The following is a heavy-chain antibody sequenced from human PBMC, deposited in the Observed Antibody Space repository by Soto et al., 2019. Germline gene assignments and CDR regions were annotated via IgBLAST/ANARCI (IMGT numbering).Heavy chain of an antibody. D-gene: IGHD3-3*01. CDR2: IYYSGST. Sequence: QLQLQESGPGLVKPSETLSLTCTVSGGSISSSSYYWGWIRQPPGKGLEWIGSIYYSGSTYYNPSLKSRVTISVDTSKNQFSLKLSSVTAADTAVYYCARHWGLGSGYYSRGNWFDPWGQGTLVTVSS. J-gene: IGHJ5*02. CDR3: ARHWGLGSGYYSRGNWFDP. V-gene: IGHV4-39*01. CDR1: GGSISSSSYY.